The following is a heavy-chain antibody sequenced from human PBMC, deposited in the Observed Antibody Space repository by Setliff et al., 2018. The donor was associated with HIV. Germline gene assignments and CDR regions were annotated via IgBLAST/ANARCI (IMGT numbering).Heavy chain of an antibody. D-gene: IGHD4-17*01. V-gene: IGHV3-21*01. J-gene: IGHJ6*03. Sequence: GGSLRLSCAASGFTFTEYSMSWVRQTPGKGLEWVSSISGSSSYWKYADSVKGRFTISRDNAKNSLFLQMNSLRAEDTALYYCAREIRAGDYPPYNYYFYMDVWGKGTTVTVSS. CDR2: ISGSSSYW. CDR1: GFTFTEYS. CDR3: AREIRAGDYPPYNYYFYMDV.